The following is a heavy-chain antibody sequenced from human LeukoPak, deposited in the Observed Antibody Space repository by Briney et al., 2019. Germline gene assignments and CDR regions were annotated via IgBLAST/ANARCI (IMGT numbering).Heavy chain of an antibody. CDR1: GGSISSYY. J-gene: IGHJ6*02. V-gene: IGHV4-59*01. Sequence: SETLSLTCTVSGGSISSYYWSWIRQPPGKGLEWMGYIYYSGSTNYNPSLKSRVTISVDTSKNQFSLKLSSVTAADTAVYYCARDIRPRLTSYYGMDVWGQGTTVTVSS. D-gene: IGHD6-6*01. CDR2: IYYSGST. CDR3: ARDIRPRLTSYYGMDV.